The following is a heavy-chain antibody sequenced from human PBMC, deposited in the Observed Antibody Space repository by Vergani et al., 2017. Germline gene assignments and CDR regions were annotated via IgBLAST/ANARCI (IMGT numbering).Heavy chain of an antibody. CDR3: ARHTTYTDS. CDR1: EYSFGNYW. V-gene: IGHV5-51*01. J-gene: IGHJ4*02. D-gene: IGHD1-1*01. CDR2: IYPADSDT. Sequence: EVELVQSGPEMRKPGESLKISCKGSEYSFGNYWIGWLRQMPGKGLEWMGIIYPADSDTRYSPSFQGQVTISADKSISTAFLQWDSLKDSDTALYYCARHTTYTDSWGQGTLVTVSS.